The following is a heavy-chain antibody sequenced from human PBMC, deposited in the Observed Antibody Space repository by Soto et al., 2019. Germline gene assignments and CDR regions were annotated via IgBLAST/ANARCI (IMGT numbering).Heavy chain of an antibody. J-gene: IGHJ4*02. CDR2: IKQDGSDK. CDR1: GFTFSNFW. Sequence: EVQLVESGGGLVQPGGSLRLSCAASGFTFSNFWMTWVRQPPGKGLEWVANIKQDGSDKYYVDSVKGRFTIFRDNAKNPLYIPMNSLGVEDTAGYYGSVYRYDSTDWGQGTLVTVSS. D-gene: IGHD3-22*01. V-gene: IGHV3-7*03. CDR3: SVYRYDSTD.